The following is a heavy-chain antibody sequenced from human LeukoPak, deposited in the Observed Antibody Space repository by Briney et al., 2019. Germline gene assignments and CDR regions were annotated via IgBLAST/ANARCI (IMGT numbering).Heavy chain of an antibody. CDR1: GFTFSSHG. CDR3: AKDDAWGRYKD. Sequence: PGGSLRLSCAASGFTFSSHGMTWVREAPGKELEWVSGISPSGGITYYTDSVKGRFTISRDNSKNTVSLQMNSLRGDDTAVYYCAKDDAWGRYKDWGQGTLSPSHQ. CDR2: ISPSGGIT. D-gene: IGHD3-16*01. V-gene: IGHV3-23*01. J-gene: IGHJ1*01.